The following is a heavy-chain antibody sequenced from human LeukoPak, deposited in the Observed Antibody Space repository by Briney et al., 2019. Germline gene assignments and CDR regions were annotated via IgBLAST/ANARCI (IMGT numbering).Heavy chain of an antibody. CDR3: ARPSLRTVTRHYYYYYGMDV. V-gene: IGHV1-69*04. CDR2: IIPILGIA. J-gene: IGHJ6*02. CDR1: GGTFSSYA. D-gene: IGHD4-11*01. Sequence: ASVKVSCKASGGTFSSYAISWVRQAPRQGLEWMGRIIPILGIANYAQKFQGRVTITADKSTSTAYMELSSLRSEDTAVYYCARPSLRTVTRHYYYYYGMDVWGQGTTVTVSS.